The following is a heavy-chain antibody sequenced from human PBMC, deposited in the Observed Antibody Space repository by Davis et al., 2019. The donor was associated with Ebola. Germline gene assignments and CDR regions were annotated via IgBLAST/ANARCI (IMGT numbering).Heavy chain of an antibody. CDR2: ISGDGSST. Sequence: GESLKISCTASGFIFSISWMHWVRQAPGERLVWVSRISGDGSSTHYADSVKGRFTISRDNARNSFYLQMNSLRVEDTAVYYCARDNHWKLDYWGQGILVTVSS. CDR1: GFIFSISW. CDR3: ARDNHWKLDY. D-gene: IGHD1-1*01. J-gene: IGHJ4*02. V-gene: IGHV3-74*01.